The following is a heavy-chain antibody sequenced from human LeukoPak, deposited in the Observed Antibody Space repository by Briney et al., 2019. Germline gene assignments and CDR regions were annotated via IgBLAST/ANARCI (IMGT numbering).Heavy chain of an antibody. Sequence: ASVKVSCKASGYTFTSYDINWVRQATGQGSEWMGWMNPNSGNTGYAQKSQGRVTMTRNTSISTAYMELSSLRSEDTAVYYCARTPTKLLGYCTITSCRNWFDPWGQGTLVTVSS. CDR1: GYTFTSYD. CDR2: MNPNSGNT. J-gene: IGHJ5*02. D-gene: IGHD2-2*01. CDR3: ARTPTKLLGYCTITSCRNWFDP. V-gene: IGHV1-8*01.